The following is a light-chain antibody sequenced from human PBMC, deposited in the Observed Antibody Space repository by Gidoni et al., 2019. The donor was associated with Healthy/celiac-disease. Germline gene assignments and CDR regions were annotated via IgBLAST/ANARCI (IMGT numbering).Light chain of an antibody. CDR2: DAS. J-gene: IGKJ4*01. CDR1: QSVSSY. V-gene: IGKV3-11*01. Sequence: ELVLTQSPATLSLSPGERATLSCRASQSVSSYLAWYQQKPGQAPRLLIYDASNRATGIPARFSGSGYGTDFTLTISSLEPEDFAVYYCQQRSNWPQLTFGGGTKVEIK. CDR3: QQRSNWPQLT.